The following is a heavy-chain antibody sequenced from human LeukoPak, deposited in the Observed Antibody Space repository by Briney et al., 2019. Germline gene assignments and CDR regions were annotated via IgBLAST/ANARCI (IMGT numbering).Heavy chain of an antibody. J-gene: IGHJ5*02. CDR1: GFTFSSYA. CDR3: ARNPAAWFGELSSWVDP. Sequence: GRSLRLSCAASGFTFSSYAMHWVCQAPGKGLEWVAVISYDGSSKYYADSVKGRFTISRDNSKSTLYLQLSSLKIDDSAVYYCARNPAAWFGELSSWVDPWGQGTLVTVSS. V-gene: IGHV3-30-3*01. D-gene: IGHD3-10*01. CDR2: ISYDGSSK.